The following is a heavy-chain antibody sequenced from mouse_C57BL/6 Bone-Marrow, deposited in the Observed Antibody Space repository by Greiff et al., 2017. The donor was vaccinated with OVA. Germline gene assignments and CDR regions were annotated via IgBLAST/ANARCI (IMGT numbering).Heavy chain of an antibody. CDR2: INPNNGGT. Sequence: VQLQQSGPELVKPGASVKMSCKASGYTFTDYNMHWVKQSHGKSLEWIGYINPNNGGTSYNQKFKGKATLTVNKSSSTAYMELRSLTSEDAAVYSGARRTWGRMAWFAYWGQGTLVTVSA. CDR3: ARRTWGRMAWFAY. D-gene: IGHD3-3*01. V-gene: IGHV1-22*01. J-gene: IGHJ3*01. CDR1: GYTFTDYN.